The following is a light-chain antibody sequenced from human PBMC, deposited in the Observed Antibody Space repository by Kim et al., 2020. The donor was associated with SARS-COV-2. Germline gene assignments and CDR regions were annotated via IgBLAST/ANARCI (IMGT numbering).Light chain of an antibody. CDR2: RAS. V-gene: IGKV1-39*01. CDR1: QSVSGW. J-gene: IGKJ1*01. Sequence: GDRVTITCRASQSVSGWLNWYQQKAGKAPHLLIYRASTLQSGVPPRFSASASGTDFALTISSLQPEDSATYYCQQSYNFPRTFGQGTKV. CDR3: QQSYNFPRT.